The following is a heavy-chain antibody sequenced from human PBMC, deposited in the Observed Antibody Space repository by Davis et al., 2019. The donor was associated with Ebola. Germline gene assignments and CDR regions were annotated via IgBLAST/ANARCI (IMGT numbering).Heavy chain of an antibody. Sequence: GESLKISCAASGVIFSTYGMTWVRQTPGKGLEWVSAISSSGSNTYYGDSVKGRFTISRDNSKKTLYLQMNSLRAEDTAVYYCARKAGKTVTGDWFDPWVQGILVTVSS. V-gene: IGHV3-23*01. CDR3: ARKAGKTVTGDWFDP. CDR1: GVIFSTYG. J-gene: IGHJ5*02. D-gene: IGHD4-11*01. CDR2: ISSSGSNT.